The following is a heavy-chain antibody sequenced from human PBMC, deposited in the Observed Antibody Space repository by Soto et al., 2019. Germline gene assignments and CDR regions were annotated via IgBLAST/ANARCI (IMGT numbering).Heavy chain of an antibody. D-gene: IGHD3-10*01. Sequence: ASVKVSCKASGYTFTGYYMHWVRQAPGQGLEWMGWIDPNSGGTNYAQKFQGRVTMTRDTSISTAYMELSRLRSDDTAVYYCARDYYGSGSYYLDWGQGTLVTVSS. CDR1: GYTFTGYY. J-gene: IGHJ4*02. CDR3: ARDYYGSGSYYLD. V-gene: IGHV1-2*02. CDR2: IDPNSGGT.